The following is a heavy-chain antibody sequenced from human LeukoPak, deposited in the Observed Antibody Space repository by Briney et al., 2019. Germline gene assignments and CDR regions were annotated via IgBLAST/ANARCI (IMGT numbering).Heavy chain of an antibody. V-gene: IGHV4-61*02. Sequence: PSETLSLTCSVSGGSISSSHYYWNWVRQPAGKGLEWIGRIYTSGSTNYNPSLKSRVTMSVDTSKNQFSLKLSSVTAADTAVYYCGVVPAAILTVGSSAAVSWGQGTLVTVSS. J-gene: IGHJ5*02. CDR2: IYTSGST. CDR1: GGSISSSHYY. CDR3: GVVPAAILTVGSSAAVS. D-gene: IGHD2-2*01.